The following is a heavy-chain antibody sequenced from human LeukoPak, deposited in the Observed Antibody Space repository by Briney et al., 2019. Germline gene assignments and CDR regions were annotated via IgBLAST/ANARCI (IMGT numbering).Heavy chain of an antibody. V-gene: IGHV3-74*01. CDR1: GFTFSNYW. CDR2: INSDGSST. Sequence: GGSLRLSCAASGFTFSNYWMHWVRQAPGKGLVWVSRINSDGSSTSNADFVKGRFTISRDNAKNTLYLQLKSLRAEDTAVYYCARREMFDGAIDYWGQGTLVTVSS. D-gene: IGHD3-9*01. J-gene: IGHJ4*02. CDR3: ARREMFDGAIDY.